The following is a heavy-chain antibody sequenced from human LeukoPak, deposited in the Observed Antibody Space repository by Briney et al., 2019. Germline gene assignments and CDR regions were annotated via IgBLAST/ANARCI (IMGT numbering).Heavy chain of an antibody. CDR2: IGTAGDP. V-gene: IGHV3-13*05. Sequence: GGSLRLSCAASGFTFSSYDMHWGRQATGKGLEWVSAIGTAGDPYYPGSVKGRFTISRENAKNSLYLQMNSLRAGGTAVYYCARGAPQWREDGMDVWGKGTTVTVSS. CDR3: ARGAPQWREDGMDV. CDR1: GFTFSSYD. D-gene: IGHD6-19*01. J-gene: IGHJ6*04.